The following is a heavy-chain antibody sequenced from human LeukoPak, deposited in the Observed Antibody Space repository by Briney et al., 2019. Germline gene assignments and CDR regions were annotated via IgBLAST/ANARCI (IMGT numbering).Heavy chain of an antibody. D-gene: IGHD2-15*01. J-gene: IGHJ5*02. CDR1: GFTFSSYW. Sequence: WGSLRLSCAASGFTFSSYWMHWVRQPPGKGLVWVSRINSDGSTTNYAYSVKGRLTFSRDNADNTLYLQMNSLRVEDTAVYYCTRSVSATRWFDPWGQGTLVTVSS. CDR3: TRSVSATRWFDP. CDR2: INSDGSTT. V-gene: IGHV3-74*01.